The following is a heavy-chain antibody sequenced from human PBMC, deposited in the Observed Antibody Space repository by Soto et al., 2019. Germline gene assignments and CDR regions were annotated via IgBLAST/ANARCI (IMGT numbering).Heavy chain of an antibody. J-gene: IGHJ3*02. Sequence: PSETLSLTCNVSGGSISSYYWSWIRQPPGEGLEWVGYISYSGSTNYNPSLKSRLTISLDMSKNRFSLKLSSVTAADTAVYYCASLNFDILTGYYALDNWGQGTMVTVSS. CDR1: GGSISSYY. CDR3: ASLNFDILTGYYALDN. V-gene: IGHV4-59*08. CDR2: ISYSGST. D-gene: IGHD3-9*01.